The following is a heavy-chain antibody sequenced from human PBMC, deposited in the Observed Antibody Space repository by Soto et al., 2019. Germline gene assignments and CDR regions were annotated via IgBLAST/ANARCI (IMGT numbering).Heavy chain of an antibody. J-gene: IGHJ4*02. CDR2: IYYSGST. V-gene: IGHV4-39*01. D-gene: IGHD3-9*01. Sequence: SETLSLTXTVSGGSISSSSYYWGWIRQPPGKGLEWIGSIYYSGSTYYNPSLKSRVTISLDTSKNRFSLKLNSVTAADTAVYYCVRAGSGYSFDYWGQGTLVTVSS. CDR1: GGSISSSSYY. CDR3: VRAGSGYSFDY.